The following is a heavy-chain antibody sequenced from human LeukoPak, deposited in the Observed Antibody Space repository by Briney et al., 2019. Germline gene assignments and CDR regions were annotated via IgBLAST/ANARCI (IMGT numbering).Heavy chain of an antibody. CDR3: ARSGRGTYYYFDW. CDR1: GYSFTRYG. J-gene: IGHJ4*02. CDR2: ISGSNGNT. D-gene: IGHD1-26*01. V-gene: IGHV1-18*01. Sequence: VKVSCKASGYSFTRYGMSWVRQAPGQGPEWMGWISGSNGNTNYAQKFQGRVTLTTDTSASTAYMELRSLRSDDTAVYYCARSGRGTYYYFDWWGQGTLVTVSS.